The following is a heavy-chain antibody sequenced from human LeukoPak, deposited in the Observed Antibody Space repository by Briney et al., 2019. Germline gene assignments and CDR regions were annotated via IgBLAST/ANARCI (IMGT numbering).Heavy chain of an antibody. CDR1: GYSFTSYW. CDR2: IYPGDSDT. CDR3: ASSRGSYYDAFDI. Sequence: GESLKISCKVSGYSFTSYWIGWVRQMPGKGLEWMGIIYPGDSDTRYSPSFQGQVTISADKSISTAYLQWSSLKASDTAIYYCASSRGSYYDAFDIWGQGTMVTVSS. V-gene: IGHV5-51*01. D-gene: IGHD1-26*01. J-gene: IGHJ3*02.